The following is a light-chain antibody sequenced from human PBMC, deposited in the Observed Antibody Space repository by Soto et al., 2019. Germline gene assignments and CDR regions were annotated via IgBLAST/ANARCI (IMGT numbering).Light chain of an antibody. CDR3: QQLFDSPIT. J-gene: IGKJ1*01. CDR2: AAS. V-gene: IGKV1-9*01. CDR1: QTISTS. Sequence: IPMTQSPSTLSGSVGDRVTITCRASQTISTSLAWYHVKPGKAPKLLIYAASTLESGVPSRFSATVSGTEFSLTITSLQPEDFATYYCQQLFDSPITFGQGTKVDIK.